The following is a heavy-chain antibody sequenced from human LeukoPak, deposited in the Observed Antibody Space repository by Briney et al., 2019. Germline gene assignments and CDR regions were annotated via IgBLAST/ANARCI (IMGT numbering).Heavy chain of an antibody. CDR1: GGSFSSYY. Sequence: SETLSLTCAVYGGSFSSYYWSWIRQPPGKGLEWIGYIYYSGSTNYNPSLKSRVTISVDTSKNQFSLKLSSVTAADTAVYYCARNSYYDFWSGYYYYYYMDVWGKGTTVTVSS. CDR3: ARNSYYDFWSGYYYYYYMDV. V-gene: IGHV4-59*12. CDR2: IYYSGST. D-gene: IGHD3-3*01. J-gene: IGHJ6*03.